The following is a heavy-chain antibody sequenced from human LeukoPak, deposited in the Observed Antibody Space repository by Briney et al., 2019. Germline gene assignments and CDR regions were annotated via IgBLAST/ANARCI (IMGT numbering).Heavy chain of an antibody. CDR2: ISTTGTI. D-gene: IGHD3-16*02. CDR1: GFTFSTYN. Sequence: GGSLRLSCAVSGFTFSTYNMNWVRQAPGKGLKWVSYISTTGTIYYADSVKGRFTISRDNAKNSVYLQMNSLRAEDTAVYYCARDLTPTKLRLGELSLGYWGQGTLVTVSS. CDR3: ARDLTPTKLRLGELSLGY. V-gene: IGHV3-48*01. J-gene: IGHJ4*02.